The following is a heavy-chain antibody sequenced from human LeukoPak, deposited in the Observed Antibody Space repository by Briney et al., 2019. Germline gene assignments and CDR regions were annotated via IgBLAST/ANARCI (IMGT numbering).Heavy chain of an antibody. Sequence: SETLSLTCTVSGGSITSSSYYWGWIRQPPGKGLEWIGSTYYSGSTYYNPFLKSRVTISVDTSKNQFSLKLSSVTAADAAVYYCVSTGVGASSSDFDYWGQGTLVTVSS. CDR3: VSTGVGASSSDFDY. J-gene: IGHJ4*02. V-gene: IGHV4-39*01. CDR1: GGSITSSSYY. D-gene: IGHD1-26*01. CDR2: TYYSGST.